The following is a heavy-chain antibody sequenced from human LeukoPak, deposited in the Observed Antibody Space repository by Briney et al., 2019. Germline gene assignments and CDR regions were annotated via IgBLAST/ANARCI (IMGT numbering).Heavy chain of an antibody. CDR2: ISAYNGNT. Sequence: ASVKVSCKASGYTFTSYDINWVRQATGQGLEWMGWISAYNGNTNYAQKLQGRVTMTTDTSTSTAYMELRSLRSDDTAVYYCARVGEYCSSTSCYEIDNWFDPWGQGTLVTVSS. J-gene: IGHJ5*02. CDR1: GYTFTSYD. V-gene: IGHV1-18*01. D-gene: IGHD2-2*01. CDR3: ARVGEYCSSTSCYEIDNWFDP.